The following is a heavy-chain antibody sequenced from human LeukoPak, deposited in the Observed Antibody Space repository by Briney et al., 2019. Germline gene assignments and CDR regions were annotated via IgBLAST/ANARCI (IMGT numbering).Heavy chain of an antibody. D-gene: IGHD2-21*02. J-gene: IGHJ4*02. V-gene: IGHV1-2*02. Sequence: ASVKVSCKASGYTFTGYYMHWVRQAPGHGLEWMGWINPNSGGTNYAQRFQGRVTMTRDTSISTAYMELSRLRSDDTAVYYCARDRGSSVVVVTAEFDYWGQGTLVTVSS. CDR3: ARDRGSSVVVVTAEFDY. CDR1: GYTFTGYY. CDR2: INPNSGGT.